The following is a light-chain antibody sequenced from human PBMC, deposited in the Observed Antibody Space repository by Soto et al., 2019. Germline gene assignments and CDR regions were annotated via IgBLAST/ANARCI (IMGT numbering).Light chain of an antibody. J-gene: IGLJ2*01. V-gene: IGLV3-21*02. CDR3: QVWDSSSDHPHVV. CDR2: DDS. CDR1: NIGSKS. Sequence: SYELTQPPSVSVAPGQTARITCWGNNIGSKSVHGYQQKPGQAPVLVVYDDSGRPSGIPERFSGSNSGNTATLTISRVEDGDEADYYCQVWDSSSDHPHVVFGGGTELTVL.